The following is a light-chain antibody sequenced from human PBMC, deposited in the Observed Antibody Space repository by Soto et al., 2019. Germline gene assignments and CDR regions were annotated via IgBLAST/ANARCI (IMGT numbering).Light chain of an antibody. CDR3: SSYTSSSTPLGV. Sequence: QSVLTQPASVSGSPGQSITISCTGTSSDVGGYNYVSWYQQHPGKAPKLMIYDVSNRPSGVSNRFSGSKPGNTASLTISGLQAEDEADYYCSSYTSSSTPLGVFGTGTKVTVL. J-gene: IGLJ1*01. CDR1: SSDVGGYNY. CDR2: DVS. V-gene: IGLV2-14*01.